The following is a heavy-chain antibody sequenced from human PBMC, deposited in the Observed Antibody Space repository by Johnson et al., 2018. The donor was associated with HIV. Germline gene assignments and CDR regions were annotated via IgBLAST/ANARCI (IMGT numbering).Heavy chain of an antibody. CDR2: INWNGGST. V-gene: IGHV3-20*04. CDR3: ARDGRCLVTRGSFDI. J-gene: IGHJ3*02. Sequence: MLLVESGGGVVRPGGSLRLSCAASGFTFDDYGMSWVRQGPGKGLEWVSGINWNGGSTGYADSLKGRFTISRDNAKNSLYLQMNSLRAEDTALYYCARDGRCLVTRGSFDIWGQGTVVTVSS. D-gene: IGHD3-9*01. CDR1: GFTFDDYG.